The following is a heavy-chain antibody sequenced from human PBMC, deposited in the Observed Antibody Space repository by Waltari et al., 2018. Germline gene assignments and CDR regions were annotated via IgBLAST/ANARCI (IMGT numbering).Heavy chain of an antibody. V-gene: IGHV4-31*01. Sequence: QVHLQESGPGLVKPSQTLSLNCTVPGDSPTSANYYWSWIRQLPEKGLEWIGYLSHSGTAYYNPSLKDLVTMSIDPSKNQFSLRLSSVTAADTAVYFCARGHDYYFDYWGQGILVAVSS. CDR2: LSHSGTA. CDR1: GDSPTSANYY. D-gene: IGHD4-17*01. J-gene: IGHJ4*02. CDR3: ARGHDYYFDY.